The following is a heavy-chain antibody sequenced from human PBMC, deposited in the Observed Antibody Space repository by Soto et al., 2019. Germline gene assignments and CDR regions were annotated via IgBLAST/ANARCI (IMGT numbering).Heavy chain of an antibody. J-gene: IGHJ4*02. Sequence: QVQLVQSGPEVKKPGASVKVSCKASGYTFVTYGIRWVRPAPGQGLAWMGWISAYNCNTNYAQKLQGRVTMTTDTSTSTAYMELRSLRSDDTAIYYCARVGGALGDLDYWGQGTLVTVSS. CDR2: ISAYNCNT. CDR3: ARVGGALGDLDY. V-gene: IGHV1-18*01. CDR1: GYTFVTYG. D-gene: IGHD3-16*01.